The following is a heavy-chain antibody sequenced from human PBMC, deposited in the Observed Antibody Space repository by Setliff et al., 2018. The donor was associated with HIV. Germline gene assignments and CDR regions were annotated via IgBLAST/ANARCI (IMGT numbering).Heavy chain of an antibody. CDR2: IYPGDSDT. V-gene: IGHV5-51*01. J-gene: IGHJ6*02. D-gene: IGHD2-15*01. Sequence: RGESLKISCKGSGYSFSSYWIGWVRQMPGKGPEWMGIIYPGDSDTRYSPSFQGQVTISADKSISTAYLQCSSLKASDTAMYYCARLGGICSGGSCTALAYTMDVWGQGTTVTVSS. CDR3: ARLGGICSGGSCTALAYTMDV. CDR1: GYSFSSYW.